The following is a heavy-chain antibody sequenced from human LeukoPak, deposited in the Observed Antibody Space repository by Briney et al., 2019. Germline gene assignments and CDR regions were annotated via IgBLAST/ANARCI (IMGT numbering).Heavy chain of an antibody. J-gene: IGHJ6*03. CDR3: ARVVTRGRYYYYMDV. D-gene: IGHD2-21*02. CDR1: GGSISSYY. V-gene: IGHV4-59*01. CDR2: IYYSGST. Sequence: SETLSLTCTVSGGSISSYYWSWIRQPPGKGLEWIGYIYYSGSTNYNPSLKSRVTISVDTSKNQFSLKLSSVTAADTAVYYCARVVTRGRYYYYMDVWGKGTTVTVSS.